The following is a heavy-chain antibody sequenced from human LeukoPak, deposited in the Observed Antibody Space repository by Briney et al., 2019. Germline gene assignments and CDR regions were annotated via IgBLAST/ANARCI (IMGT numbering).Heavy chain of an antibody. CDR2: IRSKANNYAT. D-gene: IGHD3-22*01. J-gene: IGHJ4*02. CDR1: GFTLSGSA. Sequence: GGSLRLSCAASGFTLSGSAMHWVRQASGKGLEWVGRIRSKANNYATAYAASVKGRFTISRDDSKNTAYLQMNRLITEDTAVYYCTRRFSDDSSGYFSYWGLGTLVTVSS. V-gene: IGHV3-73*01. CDR3: TRRFSDDSSGYFSY.